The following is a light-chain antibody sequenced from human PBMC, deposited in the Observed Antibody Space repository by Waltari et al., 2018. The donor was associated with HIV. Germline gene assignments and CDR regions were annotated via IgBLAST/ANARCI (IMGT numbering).Light chain of an antibody. J-gene: IGKJ4*01. CDR3: QQRSTGPPLT. Sequence: IVLTQSPAMLPLSPGARSTPSCRASQSVSTYLAWYQQKPGQAPKLLIYDASTRATGIPARFSGSGSGTDFTLTISNLEPEDFAVYYCQQRSTGPPLTFGGGTKVEIK. CDR1: QSVSTY. V-gene: IGKV3-11*01. CDR2: DAS.